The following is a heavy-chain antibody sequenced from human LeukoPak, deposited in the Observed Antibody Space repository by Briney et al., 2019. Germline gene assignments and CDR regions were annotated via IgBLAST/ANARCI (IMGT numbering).Heavy chain of an antibody. Sequence: ASVKVSCKASGGTFSSYALSWVRQAPGQGLEWMGGIIPIFGTPKYAQRFQGRVTITADGSTSTAYMELSSLRSEDTAVYFCARRCYGGNCYSNYFDLWGRGTLVIVSS. CDR1: GGTFSSYA. D-gene: IGHD2-15*01. J-gene: IGHJ2*01. V-gene: IGHV1-69*13. CDR3: ARRCYGGNCYSNYFDL. CDR2: IIPIFGTP.